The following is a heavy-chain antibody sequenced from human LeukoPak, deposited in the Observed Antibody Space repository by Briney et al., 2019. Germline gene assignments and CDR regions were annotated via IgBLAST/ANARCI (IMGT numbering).Heavy chain of an antibody. CDR1: GGSFSGYY. Sequence: SETLSLTCAVYGGSFSGYYWSWIRQPPGKGLEGMGEINHSGSTNYNPSLKSRVTISVDTSKNQFSLKLSSVTAADTAVYYCARVLRKGVSYFDYWGQGTLVTVSS. J-gene: IGHJ4*02. V-gene: IGHV4-34*01. D-gene: IGHD3-10*01. CDR2: INHSGST. CDR3: ARVLRKGVSYFDY.